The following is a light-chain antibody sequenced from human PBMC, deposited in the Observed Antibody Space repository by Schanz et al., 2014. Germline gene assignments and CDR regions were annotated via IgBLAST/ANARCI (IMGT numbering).Light chain of an antibody. CDR2: DVS. Sequence: QSALTQPPSASGSPGQSVTFSCTGTSSDVGGYNYVSWYQQHPGKAPKLMIYDVSNRPSGVSNRFSGSKSGNTASLTISGLQAEDEADYYCSSYTSSNTRWVFGGGTKLTVL. CDR3: SSYTSSNTRWV. J-gene: IGLJ3*02. V-gene: IGLV2-14*01. CDR1: SSDVGGYNY.